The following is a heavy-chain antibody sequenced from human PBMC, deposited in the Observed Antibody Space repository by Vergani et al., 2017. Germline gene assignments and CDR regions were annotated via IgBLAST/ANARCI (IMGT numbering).Heavy chain of an antibody. CDR1: GFTFSSAW. D-gene: IGHD3-9*01. V-gene: IGHV3-15*01. J-gene: IGHJ4*01. CDR3: TTPTKWELRYYCYY. Sequence: EVQPVASGGGLVKPGGSLRLPCTTSGFTFSSAWMSWVRQAPGKGLEWVARIRPKTDGETTDYAAPVKGSSTISTDDSKNTLYLQMNSLKTEDAAVYYCTTPTKWELRYYCYYWCHGTLVTVSS. CDR2: IRPKTDGETT.